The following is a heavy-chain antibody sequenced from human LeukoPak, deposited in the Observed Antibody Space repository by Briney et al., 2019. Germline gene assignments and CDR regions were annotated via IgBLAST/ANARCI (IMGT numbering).Heavy chain of an antibody. Sequence: GGSRRLSCAASEFTFTGYAISGGPQPPGKGLEWVSAISGGGDSTYYADSVKGRFTISRDNSKNTLYLQMNSLTAEDTGVYYCAKDQGVWGQGTMVTVSS. CDR3: AKDQGV. J-gene: IGHJ3*01. CDR1: EFTFTGYA. CDR2: ISGGGDST. V-gene: IGHV3-23*01.